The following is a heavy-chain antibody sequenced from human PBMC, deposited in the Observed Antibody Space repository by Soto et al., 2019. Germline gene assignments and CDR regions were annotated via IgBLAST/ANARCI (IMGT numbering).Heavy chain of an antibody. CDR2: IYYSGST. CDR1: GGSISSYY. CDR3: ARDRDGGFDY. D-gene: IGHD3-10*01. V-gene: IGHV4-59*01. J-gene: IGHJ4*02. Sequence: TSETLSLTCTVSGGSISSYYWSWIRQPPGKGLEWIGYIYYSGSTNYNPSLKSRVTISVDTSKNQFSLKLSSVTAADTAVYYCARDRDGGFDYWGQETLVTVSS.